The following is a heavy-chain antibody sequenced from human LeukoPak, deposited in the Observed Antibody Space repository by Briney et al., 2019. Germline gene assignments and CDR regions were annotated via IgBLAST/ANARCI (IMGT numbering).Heavy chain of an antibody. J-gene: IGHJ6*02. CDR1: GYSFTSYW. CDR2: IDSSDSYT. V-gene: IGHV5-10-1*01. D-gene: IGHD5-12*01. Sequence: PGESLKISCKGSGYSFTSYWISWVRQMPGKGLEWMGRIDSSDSYTNYSPSFQGHVTISADKSISTAYLQWSSLKASDTAMYYCARHRGVVATIGLSAGGMDVWGQGTTVTVSS. CDR3: ARHRGVVATIGLSAGGMDV.